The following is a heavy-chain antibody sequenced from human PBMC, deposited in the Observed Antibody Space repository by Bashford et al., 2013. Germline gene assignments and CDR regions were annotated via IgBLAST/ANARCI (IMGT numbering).Heavy chain of an antibody. CDR3: ARDDNPVTTVLTGDSNGLDV. D-gene: IGHD4-23*01. CDR1: GYTHTGFTGYF. V-gene: IGHV1-2*02. Sequence: ASVKVSCKASGYTHTGFTGYFMHWVRQAPGQGLEWMGWINPNNGDTKYAQRYEGRLTMTRDTFITTVYMELSSLRSDDTAVYYCARDDNPVTTVLTGDSNGLDVWGQGTRVTVSS. CDR2: INPNNGDT. J-gene: IGHJ6*02.